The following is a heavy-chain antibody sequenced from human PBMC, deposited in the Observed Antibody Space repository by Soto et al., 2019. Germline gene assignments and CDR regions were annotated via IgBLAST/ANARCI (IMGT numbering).Heavy chain of an antibody. CDR3: ARDGGGGYSGYDVGYFDY. J-gene: IGHJ4*02. D-gene: IGHD5-12*01. V-gene: IGHV1-69*01. CDR1: GGTFSSYA. Sequence: QVQLVQSGAEVKKPGSSVKVSCKASGGTFSSYAISWVRQAPGQGLEWMGGIIPIFGTANYAQKFQGRVTITADESQSTAYMELSSLRSEVTAVYYCARDGGGGYSGYDVGYFDYWGQGTLVTVSS. CDR2: IIPIFGTA.